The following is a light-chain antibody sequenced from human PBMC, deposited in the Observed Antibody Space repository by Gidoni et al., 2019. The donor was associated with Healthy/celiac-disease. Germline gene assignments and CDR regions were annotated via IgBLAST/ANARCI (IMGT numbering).Light chain of an antibody. CDR2: AAS. J-gene: IGKJ1*01. CDR1: KSISSY. CDR3: QQSYSSPWT. V-gene: IGKV1-39*01. Sequence: PSSLSASVGDRVTINCRASKSISSYLNWYQQKPGKAPKILMYAASSLQSGVPSRFSGSGSGTDFTLTISSLQPEDFATYYCQQSYSSPWTFGQGTKVEIK.